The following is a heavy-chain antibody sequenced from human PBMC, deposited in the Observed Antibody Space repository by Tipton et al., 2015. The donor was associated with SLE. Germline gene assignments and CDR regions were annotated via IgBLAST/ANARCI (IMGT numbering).Heavy chain of an antibody. J-gene: IGHJ4*02. CDR2: FYHSGST. D-gene: IGHD6-19*01. CDR1: GFSITNGYY. CDR3: AKTVAGAAYLFDL. V-gene: IGHV4-38-2*02. Sequence: TLSLTCTVSGFSITNGYYWGWIRQSPGKGLEWIGSFYHSGSTYYNPSPNSRVTISLDTSKNQFSLKLTSATAADTAVYYCAKTVAGAAYLFDLWGQGTLVTVSS.